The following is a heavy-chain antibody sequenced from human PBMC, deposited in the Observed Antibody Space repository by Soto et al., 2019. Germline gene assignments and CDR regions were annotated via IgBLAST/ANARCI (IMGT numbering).Heavy chain of an antibody. CDR2: ISYDGSNK. CDR1: GFTFSSYA. V-gene: IGHV3-30-3*01. Sequence: QLQLVESGGGVVQPGRSLRLSCAASGFTFSSYAMHWVRQAPGKGLEWVTVISYDGSNKYYADSVKGRFTISRDNSKNTSYVKMNSLRAEDTAVYYYARDSTDGTRGERLLPIERGSFDIWSQWTMVTVSS. CDR3: ARDSTDGTRGERLLPIERGSFDI. D-gene: IGHD6-13*01. J-gene: IGHJ3*02.